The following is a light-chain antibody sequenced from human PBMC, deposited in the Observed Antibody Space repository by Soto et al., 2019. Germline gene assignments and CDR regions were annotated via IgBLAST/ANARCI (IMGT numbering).Light chain of an antibody. CDR2: AAS. CDR3: LQDYNYPFT. J-gene: IGKJ3*01. Sequence: AIQMTQSPSSLSASVGDRVTITCRASQDIRNDLGWYQQKPGKAPKLLIYAASSLQSGVPSRFSGSGTGTDVTLTISSLQPEDFATYYGLQDYNYPFTFGPGTKVDIK. CDR1: QDIRND. V-gene: IGKV1-6*01.